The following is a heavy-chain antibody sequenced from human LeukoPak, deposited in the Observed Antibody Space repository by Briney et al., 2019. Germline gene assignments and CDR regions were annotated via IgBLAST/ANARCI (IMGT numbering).Heavy chain of an antibody. CDR1: GGSLSSGGYY. J-gene: IGHJ4*02. CDR2: IYHSGST. D-gene: IGHD5-24*01. V-gene: IGHV4-30-2*01. CDR3: ARKVGDGYNSDY. Sequence: SETRSLTCTVSGGSLSSGGYYWSWIRQPPGTGLEWIGYIYHSGSTYYNPSLKSRVTISVDRSKNQFSLKLSSVTAADTAVYYCARKVGDGYNSDYWGQGTLVTVSS.